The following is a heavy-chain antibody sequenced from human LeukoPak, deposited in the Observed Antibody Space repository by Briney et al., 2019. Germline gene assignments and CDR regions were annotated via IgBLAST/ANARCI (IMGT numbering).Heavy chain of an antibody. D-gene: IGHD3-22*01. CDR1: GFTFSDYY. CDR2: ISSSGSTI. J-gene: IGHJ4*02. CDR3: AAEDSSGYYEPVDY. Sequence: GGSLRLSCAASGFTFSDYYMSWIRQAPGKGLEWVSYISSSGSTIYYADSVEGRFTISRDNAKNSLYLQMNSLRAEDTAVYYCAAEDSSGYYEPVDYWGQGTLVTVSS. V-gene: IGHV3-11*01.